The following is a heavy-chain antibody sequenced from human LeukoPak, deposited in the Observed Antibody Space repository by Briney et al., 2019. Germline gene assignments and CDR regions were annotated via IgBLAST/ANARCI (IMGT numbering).Heavy chain of an antibody. D-gene: IGHD3-10*01. Sequence: PSETLSLTCAVSGGSISSSNWWSWVRQPPGKGLEWIGEIYHSGSTNYNPSLKSRVTISLDKSKNQFSLKLSSVTAADTAVYYCARARAGPMVRGVIIYSYYYGMDVWGQGTTVTVSS. V-gene: IGHV4-4*02. CDR1: GGSISSSNW. J-gene: IGHJ6*02. CDR2: IYHSGST. CDR3: ARARAGPMVRGVIIYSYYYGMDV.